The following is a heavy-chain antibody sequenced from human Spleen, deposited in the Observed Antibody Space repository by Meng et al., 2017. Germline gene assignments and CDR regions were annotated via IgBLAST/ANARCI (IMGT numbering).Heavy chain of an antibody. V-gene: IGHV3-11*01. D-gene: IGHD3-22*01. CDR3: ARVPSPGSSGYYQHPFDY. Sequence: QVQLVESGGGLVKPGGSLILSCAASGFTFSDYYMSWIRQAPGKGLEWISYISTSGNTIYYTDSVKGRFAISRDNSKNTLYLQMNSLRAEDTAVYYCARVPSPGSSGYYQHPFDYWGQGTLVTVSS. CDR2: ISTSGNTI. CDR1: GFTFSDYY. J-gene: IGHJ4*02.